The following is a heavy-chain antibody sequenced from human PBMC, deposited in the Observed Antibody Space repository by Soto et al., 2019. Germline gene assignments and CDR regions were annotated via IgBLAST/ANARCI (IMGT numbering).Heavy chain of an antibody. J-gene: IGHJ6*02. CDR2: IYYSGST. Sequence: QVQLQESGPGLVKPSQTLSLTCTVSGGSISSGGYYWSWIRQHPGKGLEWIGYIYYSGSTYYNPSLKSRVTISVVTSNNQFSLKLSAVTAADTAVYYCARDRVAAREYYYDGMDVWGQGTTVTVSS. CDR3: ARDRVAAREYYYDGMDV. D-gene: IGHD6-6*01. V-gene: IGHV4-31*03. CDR1: GGSISSGGYY.